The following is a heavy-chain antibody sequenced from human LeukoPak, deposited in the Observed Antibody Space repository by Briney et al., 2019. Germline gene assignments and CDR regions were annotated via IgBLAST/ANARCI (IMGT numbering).Heavy chain of an antibody. Sequence: ASVKVSCKASGGTFSSYAISWVRQAPGQGLEWMGGIIPIFGTANYAQKFQGRVTITADESTSTAYMELSSLRSEDRAVYYCARMSRDGYNSLDYWGQGTLVTVSS. D-gene: IGHD5-24*01. V-gene: IGHV1-69*13. CDR1: GGTFSSYA. CDR3: ARMSRDGYNSLDY. J-gene: IGHJ4*02. CDR2: IIPIFGTA.